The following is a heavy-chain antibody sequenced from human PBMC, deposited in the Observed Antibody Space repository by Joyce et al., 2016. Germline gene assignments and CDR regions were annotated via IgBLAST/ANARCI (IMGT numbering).Heavy chain of an antibody. CDR3: VTLGTIGADWFDP. J-gene: IGHJ5*02. Sequence: VQLQESGPGLVKPSETLSLTCSVSGDAVSRDDYYWNWIRQPPGKGLEWIGYIYYNGGTNYSPSLKSRVTISIDTSKNQFSLKMSSVTAADTAVYYCVTLGTIGADWFDPWGQGTLVSVSS. V-gene: IGHV4-61*08. CDR2: IYYNGGT. D-gene: IGHD1/OR15-1a*01. CDR1: GDAVSRDDYY.